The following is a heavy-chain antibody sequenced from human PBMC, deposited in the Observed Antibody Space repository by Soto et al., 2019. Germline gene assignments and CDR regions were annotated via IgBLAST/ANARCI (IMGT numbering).Heavy chain of an antibody. J-gene: IGHJ4*02. CDR3: ARLLPPGSYPRYDY. D-gene: IGHD3-10*01. CDR1: GGSISSYY. CDR2: IYYSGST. Sequence: PSETLSLTCTVSGGSISSYYWGWIRQPPGKGLEWIGYIYYSGSTNYNPSLKSRVTISVDTSKNQFSLKLSSVTAADTAVYYCARLLPPGSYPRYDYWVQGTLVTVSS. V-gene: IGHV4-59*08.